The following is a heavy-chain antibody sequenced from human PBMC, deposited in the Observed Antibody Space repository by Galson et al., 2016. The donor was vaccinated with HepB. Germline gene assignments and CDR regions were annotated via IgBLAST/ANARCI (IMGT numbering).Heavy chain of an antibody. V-gene: IGHV4-4*02. Sequence: SETLSLTCVVSGASISSRYWWSWVRQNPAQGMEWIGEIFPSGSTNYNPSLQSRVTISLDKSDNQFSLEMTSVSAADTAVYYCARQDVWSIEYWGQGILVTVSP. CDR3: ARQDVWSIEY. J-gene: IGHJ4*02. CDR2: IFPSGST. D-gene: IGHD2-21*01. CDR1: GASISSRYW.